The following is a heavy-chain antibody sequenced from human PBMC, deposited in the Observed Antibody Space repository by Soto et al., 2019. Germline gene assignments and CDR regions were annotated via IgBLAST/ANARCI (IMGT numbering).Heavy chain of an antibody. D-gene: IGHD5-18*01. CDR3: ARDKSEYTYGPLDF. V-gene: IGHV3-30-3*01. Sequence: PGGSLRLACAASGFTFNSYTLYWVRQAPGKGLDWVALISYDGSNEYYADSVKGRFTVSRDNSKNTLYLQMNSLRRDDTAVYYCARDKSEYTYGPLDFWGQGTLVTVSS. J-gene: IGHJ4*02. CDR2: ISYDGSNE. CDR1: GFTFNSYT.